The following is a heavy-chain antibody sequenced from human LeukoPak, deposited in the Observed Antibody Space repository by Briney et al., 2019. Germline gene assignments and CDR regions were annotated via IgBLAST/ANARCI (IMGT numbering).Heavy chain of an antibody. CDR2: ISASGGST. CDR1: GFTFSSYA. J-gene: IGHJ4*02. V-gene: IGHV3-23*01. CDR3: ARRINGTWYYFDY. D-gene: IGHD1-20*01. Sequence: GGSLRLSCAASGFTFSSYAMTWVRQAPGKGLEWVPVISASGGSTYYTDSVKGRFTISRDNSKNTLNLQMNSLRAEDTAVYFCARRINGTWYYFDYWGQGTLVTVSS.